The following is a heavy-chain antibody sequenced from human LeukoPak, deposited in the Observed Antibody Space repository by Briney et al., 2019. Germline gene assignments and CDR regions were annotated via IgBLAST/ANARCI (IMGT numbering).Heavy chain of an antibody. CDR1: GFTFSSCG. Sequence: PGGSLRLSCAASGFTFSSCGMHWVRQAPGKGLEWVAFIRYDGNEKYYGDSAKGRFTISRDKSKSTLFLQMNSLRPEDTALYYCAEDIRELGQKYSFDYWGQGTLVTVAS. CDR3: AEDIRELGQKYSFDY. D-gene: IGHD1-26*01. V-gene: IGHV3-30*02. CDR2: IRYDGNEK. J-gene: IGHJ4*02.